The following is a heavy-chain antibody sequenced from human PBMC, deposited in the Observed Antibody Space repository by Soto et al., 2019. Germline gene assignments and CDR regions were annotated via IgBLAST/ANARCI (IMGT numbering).Heavy chain of an antibody. CDR2: IYHSGST. Sequence: PSETLSLTCAVSGASISSSNWWSWVRQPPGKGLEWIGEIYHSGSTNYNPSLESRVTISVDKSTNQFSLKLNSVTAADTAVYYCASLAVAGTPSDYWGQGTLVTVSS. V-gene: IGHV4-4*02. CDR1: GASISSSNW. D-gene: IGHD6-13*01. CDR3: ASLAVAGTPSDY. J-gene: IGHJ4*02.